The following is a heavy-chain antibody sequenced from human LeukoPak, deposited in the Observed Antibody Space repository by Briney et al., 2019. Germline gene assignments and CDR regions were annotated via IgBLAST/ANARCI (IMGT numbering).Heavy chain of an antibody. CDR1: GYTFTSYG. CDR2: ISAYNGNA. D-gene: IGHD2-2*02. J-gene: IGHJ4*02. Sequence: GASVKVSCKASGYTFTSYGISWVRQAPGQGLEWMGWISAYNGNANYAQKLQGRVTMTTDTSTSTAYMELRSLRSDDTAVYYCARGRGNRVVPAAIVDYWGQGTLVTVSS. V-gene: IGHV1-18*01. CDR3: ARGRGNRVVPAAIVDY.